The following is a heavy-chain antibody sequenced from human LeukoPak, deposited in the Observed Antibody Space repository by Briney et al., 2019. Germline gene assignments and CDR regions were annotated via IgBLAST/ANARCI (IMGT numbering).Heavy chain of an antibody. CDR1: GFTFCDYA. CDR3: TRDVWYDRG. CDR2: IRSKAYGGTT. Sequence: GGSLSLSCTASGFTFCDYAMSWFRQAPGKGLEWVGLIRSKAYGGTTEYAASVKGRFTISRDDSKSIAYLQMNSLKTEDTAVYYCTRDVWYDRGWGQGTLVTVSS. V-gene: IGHV3-49*03. D-gene: IGHD3-22*01. J-gene: IGHJ4*02.